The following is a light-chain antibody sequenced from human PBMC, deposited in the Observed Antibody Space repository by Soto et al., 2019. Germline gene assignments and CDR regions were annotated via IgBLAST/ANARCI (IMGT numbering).Light chain of an antibody. CDR3: YSTDSSNSRGV. V-gene: IGLV3-10*01. J-gene: IGLJ2*01. Sequence: SYELTQPPSVSVSPGQTARIPCSGDALPKKNAYWYQQRSGQAPVLVIYGDNTRPSGIPERFSVSSSGTVATLTISGAQVEDEADYFCYSTDSSNSRGVFGGGTKLTVL. CDR2: GDN. CDR1: ALPKKN.